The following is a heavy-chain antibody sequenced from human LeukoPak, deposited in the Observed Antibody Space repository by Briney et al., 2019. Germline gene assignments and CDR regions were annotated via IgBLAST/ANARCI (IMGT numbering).Heavy chain of an antibody. D-gene: IGHD6-13*01. CDR1: GGSISSNHYY. V-gene: IGHV4-39*01. CDR3: ARQATFDLAEAGSLDF. CDR2: WSYSGNA. J-gene: IGHJ4*02. Sequence: SSETLSLTRTVSGGSISSNHYYWGWIRHPPGKGLEWIGAWSYSGNAYYSPSLRSRLTISVDTSKKQFSLKLMSVTAADTAVYYCARQATFDLAEAGSLDFWGQGTLVAVSS.